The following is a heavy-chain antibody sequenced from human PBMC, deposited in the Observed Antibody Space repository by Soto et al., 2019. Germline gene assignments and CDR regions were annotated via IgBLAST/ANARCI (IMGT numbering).Heavy chain of an antibody. V-gene: IGHV3-30-3*01. D-gene: IGHD3-22*01. CDR3: ARDHYSSGYYSWFDP. Sequence: SLRLCCAASGFTFSSYAMHWVRQAPGKGLEWVVVISYDGSNKYYADSVKGRFTISRDNSKNTLYLQMNSLRAEDTAVYYCARDHYSSGYYSWFDPWGQGTLVTVSS. CDR1: GFTFSSYA. CDR2: ISYDGSNK. J-gene: IGHJ5*02.